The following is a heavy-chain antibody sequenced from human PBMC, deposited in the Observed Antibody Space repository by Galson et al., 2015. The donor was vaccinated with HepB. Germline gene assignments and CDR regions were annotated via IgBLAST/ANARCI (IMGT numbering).Heavy chain of an antibody. Sequence: CAISGDSVSSNSTAWNWIRQSPSRGLEWLGKTFYRSKWYHESAVSVRSRITFYPGTSKNQLSLQLKSVTPEDTAVYYCTRGILASGNDHWGQGTLVTVSS. D-gene: IGHD6-13*01. CDR2: TFYRSKWYH. CDR3: TRGILASGNDH. V-gene: IGHV6-1*01. J-gene: IGHJ5*02. CDR1: GDSVSSNSTA.